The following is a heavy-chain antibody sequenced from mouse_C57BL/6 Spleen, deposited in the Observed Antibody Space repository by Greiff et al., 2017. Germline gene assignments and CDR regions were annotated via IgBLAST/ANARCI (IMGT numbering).Heavy chain of an antibody. D-gene: IGHD1-1*01. Sequence: VQLQQSGPELVKPGASVKISCKASGYAFSSSWMHWVKQRPGQGLEWIGRIYPGDGDTNYNGKFKGKATLTADTSSSTAYMQLSSLTSEDSAVYYCARGITAVVAEYFDVWGKGTTVTVSS. CDR1: GYAFSSSW. J-gene: IGHJ1*03. CDR2: IYPGDGDT. V-gene: IGHV1-82*01. CDR3: ARGITAVVAEYFDV.